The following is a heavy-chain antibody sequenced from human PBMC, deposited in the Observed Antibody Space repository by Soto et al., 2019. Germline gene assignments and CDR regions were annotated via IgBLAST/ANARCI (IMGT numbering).Heavy chain of an antibody. D-gene: IGHD3-22*01. CDR2: IYYSGST. Sequence: SETLSLTCTVSGGSISSSSYYWGWIRQPPGKGLEWIGSIYYSGSTYYNPSLKSRVTISVDTSKNQFSLKLSSVTAADTAVYYCASRPYYYDSSGYYGFDYWGQGTLVTVSS. V-gene: IGHV4-39*01. CDR1: GGSISSSSYY. CDR3: ASRPYYYDSSGYYGFDY. J-gene: IGHJ4*02.